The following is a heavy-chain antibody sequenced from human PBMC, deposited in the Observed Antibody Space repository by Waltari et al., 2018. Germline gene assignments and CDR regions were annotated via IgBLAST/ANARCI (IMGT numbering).Heavy chain of an antibody. CDR1: ENARPESS. CDR2: FDPEDRTT. D-gene: IGHD2-15*01. Sequence: QVQAVQSGAEVKKPGASVKVSCKVSENARPESSMHWVRQAPGKGLEWMGHFDPEDRTTVYAQKFQGRFTMTEDTSGDTAYMELNSLTSDDTAVYYCATDLLYGGNAVWGQGTLVTVSS. V-gene: IGHV1-24*01. CDR3: ATDLLYGGNAV. J-gene: IGHJ4*02.